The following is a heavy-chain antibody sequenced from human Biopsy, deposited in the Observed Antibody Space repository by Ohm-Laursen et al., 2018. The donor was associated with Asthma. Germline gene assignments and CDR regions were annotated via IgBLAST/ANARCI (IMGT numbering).Heavy chain of an antibody. CDR1: GGTFGNYA. D-gene: IGHD6-13*01. Sequence: ASVKVSCKASGGTFGNYAISWVRQAPGLGLEWMGGISPVFGSTNIAQKFQGRVTISADIFTKTAYLEVSSLRSDDTAVYYCASPSSSREILYYYYNMDIWGQGTTITV. CDR2: ISPVFGST. J-gene: IGHJ6*02. V-gene: IGHV1-69*06. CDR3: ASPSSSREILYYYYNMDI.